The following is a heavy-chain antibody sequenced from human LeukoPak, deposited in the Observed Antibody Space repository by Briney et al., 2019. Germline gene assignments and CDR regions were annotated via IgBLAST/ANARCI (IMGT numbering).Heavy chain of an antibody. V-gene: IGHV1-2*02. CDR3: AREPGGRYYPFDC. D-gene: IGHD1-26*01. Sequence: GASVKVSCKASGYTFTGYYMHWVRQAPGQGLEWMGWINPNSGGTNYAQKFQGRVTMTRDTSISTAYMELSRLRSDDTAVYYCAREPGGRYYPFDCWGQGTLVTVSS. CDR1: GYTFTGYY. J-gene: IGHJ4*02. CDR2: INPNSGGT.